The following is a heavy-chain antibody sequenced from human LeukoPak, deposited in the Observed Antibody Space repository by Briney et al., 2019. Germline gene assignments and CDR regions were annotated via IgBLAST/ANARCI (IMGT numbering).Heavy chain of an antibody. D-gene: IGHD1-26*01. CDR2: ISYDGSNK. CDR3: AKDKYSGSYGPVGY. CDR1: GFTFSNYG. J-gene: IGHJ1*01. Sequence: GRFPRLSCAASGFTFSNYGMHWDRQAPGKGLEWVAVISYDGSNKYYADSVKGRFTISRDNSKNTLYLQMNSLRAEDTAVYYCAKDKYSGSYGPVGYWGQGTRLTVSS. V-gene: IGHV3-30*18.